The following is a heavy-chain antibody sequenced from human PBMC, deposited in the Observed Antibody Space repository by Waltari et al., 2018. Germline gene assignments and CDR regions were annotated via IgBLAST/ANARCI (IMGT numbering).Heavy chain of an antibody. D-gene: IGHD5-18*01. J-gene: IGHJ6*03. V-gene: IGHV3-23*03. CDR2: IYSGGST. Sequence: EVQLLESGGGLVQPGGSLRLSCAASGFTFSSYAMSWVRQAPGKGLEWGSVIYSGGSTYYADSVKGRFTISRDNSKNTLYLQMNSLRAEDTAVYYCAKSPYSYGPTYYYYYMDVWGKGTTVTVSS. CDR1: GFTFSSYA. CDR3: AKSPYSYGPTYYYYYMDV.